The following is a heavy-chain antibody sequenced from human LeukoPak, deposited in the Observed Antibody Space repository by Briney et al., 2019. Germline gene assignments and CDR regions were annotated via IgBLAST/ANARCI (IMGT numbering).Heavy chain of an antibody. Sequence: GGSLRLSCAASGFTFSNYAMSWVPQAPGKGLEWVSAISDNGGSTYYADSVKGRFTISRDNSKNTLYLQMNSLRAEDTAVYYCAKGVAARGYYFDYWGQGTLVTVSS. CDR2: ISDNGGST. CDR1: GFTFSNYA. J-gene: IGHJ4*02. V-gene: IGHV3-23*01. D-gene: IGHD2-15*01. CDR3: AKGVAARGYYFDY.